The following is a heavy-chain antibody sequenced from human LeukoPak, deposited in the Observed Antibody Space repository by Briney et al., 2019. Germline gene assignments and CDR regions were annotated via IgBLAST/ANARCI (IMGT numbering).Heavy chain of an antibody. CDR1: GFTFSSYG. CDR2: ISYDGSNK. CDR3: AKDRFFHDSSGFVYFQH. Sequence: GGSLRLSCAASGFTFSSYGMHWVRQAPGKGPEWVAVISYDGSNKYYADSVKGRFTISRDNSKNTLYLQMNSLRAEDTAVYYCAKDRFFHDSSGFVYFQHWGQGTLVTVSS. J-gene: IGHJ1*01. V-gene: IGHV3-30*18. D-gene: IGHD3-22*01.